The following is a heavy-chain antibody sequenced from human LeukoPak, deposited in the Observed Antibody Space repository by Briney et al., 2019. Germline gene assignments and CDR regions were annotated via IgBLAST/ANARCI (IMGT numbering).Heavy chain of an antibody. CDR1: GFVFSNYA. D-gene: IGHD4-17*01. CDR2: ISGRADST. CDR3: ARSPLIRESYGDKIVKFDY. J-gene: IGHJ4*02. Sequence: GGSLRLSCAASGFVFSNYAMSWVRQAPGRGLEWVSTISGRADSTYSADSVRGRFTIHRDSYKNMLSLQMDSLRAEDTAVYYCARSPLIRESYGDKIVKFDYWGQGTLVTVSS. V-gene: IGHV3-23*01.